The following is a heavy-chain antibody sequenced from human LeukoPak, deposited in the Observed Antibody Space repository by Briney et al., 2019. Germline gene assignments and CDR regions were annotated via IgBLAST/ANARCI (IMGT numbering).Heavy chain of an antibody. D-gene: IGHD3-22*01. V-gene: IGHV1-2*02. CDR1: GYTFTDYY. J-gene: IGHJ4*02. CDR2: INPNNGDT. Sequence: ASVKVSCKASGYTFTDYYIHWVRQAPGQGLEWMGWINPNNGDTNYAQKFQGRVTMTRDTSISTAYMEVTRLRSDDTAVYHCARDPPEYYDSSGFYDYWGQGTLVTVSS. CDR3: ARDPPEYYDSSGFYDY.